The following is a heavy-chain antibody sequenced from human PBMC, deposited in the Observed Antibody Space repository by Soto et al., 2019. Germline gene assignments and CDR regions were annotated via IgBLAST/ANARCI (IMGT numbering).Heavy chain of an antibody. CDR1: GYTFTRYG. J-gene: IGHJ6*02. CDR3: AREGYCSSGSCALYSHDYFGMDV. Sequence: QVQLVQSGAEVKNPGASVKVSCKASGYTFTRYGFSWVRQAPGQGLEWMGWISTYNENTKYPQKFQGRITMTTDTPTSTAYMEMRGMTSDDTAVYYCAREGYCSSGSCALYSHDYFGMDVWGQGTTVTVSS. D-gene: IGHD2-15*01. V-gene: IGHV1-18*01. CDR2: ISTYNENT.